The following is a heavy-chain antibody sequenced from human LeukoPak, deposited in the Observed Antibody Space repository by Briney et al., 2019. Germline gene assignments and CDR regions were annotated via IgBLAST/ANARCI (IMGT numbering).Heavy chain of an antibody. CDR2: ISAYNGNT. J-gene: IGHJ4*02. Sequence: GASVKVSCKASGYTFTSYGISWVRQAPGQGLEWMGWISAYNGNTNYAQKLQGRVTMTTDTSTSTAYMELRSLRSDDTAVYYCARALGTFGELSLDFDYWGQGTLVTVSS. CDR1: GYTFTSYG. V-gene: IGHV1-18*01. D-gene: IGHD3-10*01. CDR3: ARALGTFGELSLDFDY.